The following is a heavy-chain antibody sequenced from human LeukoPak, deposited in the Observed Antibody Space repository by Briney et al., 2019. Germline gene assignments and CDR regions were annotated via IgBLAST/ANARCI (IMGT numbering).Heavy chain of an antibody. Sequence: GGSLRLSCAVSGLTFSSYAMSWVRQAPGKGLERVSGISVRGGSTYNADLVKGRFTISRDNSKNTLYLQMNSLRAEDTAIYYCANGRLFKGLLNYWGQGTLVTVSS. V-gene: IGHV3-23*01. CDR3: ANGRLFKGLLNY. CDR2: ISVRGGST. D-gene: IGHD3-22*01. CDR1: GLTFSSYA. J-gene: IGHJ4*02.